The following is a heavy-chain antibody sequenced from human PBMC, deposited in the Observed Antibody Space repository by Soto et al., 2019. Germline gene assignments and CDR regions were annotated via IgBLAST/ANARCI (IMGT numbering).Heavy chain of an antibody. D-gene: IGHD2-15*01. V-gene: IGHV3-23*01. Sequence: GGSLRLSCAASGFTFSSYAMSWVRQAPGKGLEWVSAISGSGGSTYYADSVKGRFTISRDNSKNTLYLQMNSLRAEDTAVYYCAKSADIVVVVAAARPLYYFDYWGQGTLVTVSS. CDR1: GFTFSSYA. CDR2: ISGSGGST. J-gene: IGHJ4*02. CDR3: AKSADIVVVVAAARPLYYFDY.